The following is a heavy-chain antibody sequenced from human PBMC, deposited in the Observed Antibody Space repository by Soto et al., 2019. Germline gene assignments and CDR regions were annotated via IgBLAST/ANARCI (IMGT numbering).Heavy chain of an antibody. CDR2: ISGSGGST. CDR3: AKVLMGPSDYYDSSGYYPRWYFDY. V-gene: IGHV3-23*01. Sequence: GGSLRLSCAASGFTFSSYAMSWVRQAPGKGLEWVSAISGSGGSTYYADSVKGRFTISRDNSKNTLYLQMNSLRAEDTAVYYCAKVLMGPSDYYDSSGYYPRWYFDYWGQGTLVTVSS. CDR1: GFTFSSYA. J-gene: IGHJ4*02. D-gene: IGHD3-22*01.